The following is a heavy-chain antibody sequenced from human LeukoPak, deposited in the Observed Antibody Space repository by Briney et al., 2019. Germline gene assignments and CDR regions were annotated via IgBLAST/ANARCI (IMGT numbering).Heavy chain of an antibody. CDR3: ASLNLPDSSGYYDD. CDR1: GYTFTGHY. CDR2: INPNSGGT. Sequence: ASVKVSCKASGYTFTGHYMHWVRQAPGQGLEWMGWINPNSGGTNYAQKFQGRVTMTRDTSIPTAHMELSRLRSDDTAVYYCASLNLPDSSGYYDDWGQGTLVTVSS. J-gene: IGHJ4*02. V-gene: IGHV1-2*02. D-gene: IGHD3-22*01.